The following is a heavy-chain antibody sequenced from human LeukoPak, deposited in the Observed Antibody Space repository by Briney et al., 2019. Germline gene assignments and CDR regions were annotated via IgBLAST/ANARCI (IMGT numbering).Heavy chain of an antibody. V-gene: IGHV3-21*01. J-gene: IGHJ4*02. CDR2: ISSSSSYI. CDR1: GFTFSSYS. D-gene: IGHD2-21*02. Sequence: PGGSLRLSCAASGFTFSSYSMNWVRQAPGKGLEWVSSISSSSSYIYYADSVKGRFTISRDNSKNSPYLQMNSLRAEDTAVYYCARAMVTAYFDYWGQGTLVTVSS. CDR3: ARAMVTAYFDY.